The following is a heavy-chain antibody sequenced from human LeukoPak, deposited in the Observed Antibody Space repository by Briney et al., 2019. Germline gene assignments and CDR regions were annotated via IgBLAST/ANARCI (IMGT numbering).Heavy chain of an antibody. D-gene: IGHD2-21*01. CDR2: MDRDGRTI. CDR3: ISDLCGRDDQ. CDR1: VFAFSSYW. Sequence: PGGSLRLSCEASVFAFSSYWMPWVRQAPGKGLGWVSRMDRDGRTIDDADAVKGRFTISRDNAKDTLYLQMSSLRDEATADYYSISDLCGRDDQWGRGTLVTVSS. J-gene: IGHJ5*02. V-gene: IGHV3-74*01.